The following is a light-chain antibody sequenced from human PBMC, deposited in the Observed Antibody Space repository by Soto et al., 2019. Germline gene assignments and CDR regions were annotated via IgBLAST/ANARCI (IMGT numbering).Light chain of an antibody. CDR2: GVT. CDR1: HNDIGTYDY. CDR3: SSFTSNRIYV. Sequence: QSLLTQPTSVSLSPGQSITISCTGNHNDIGTYDYVSWYQQHPGRAPRLLIHGVTTRPSGISGRFSASKSGLTASLTISGLQPEDEADYYCSSFTSNRIYVFGPGTKVTVL. J-gene: IGLJ1*01. V-gene: IGLV2-14*03.